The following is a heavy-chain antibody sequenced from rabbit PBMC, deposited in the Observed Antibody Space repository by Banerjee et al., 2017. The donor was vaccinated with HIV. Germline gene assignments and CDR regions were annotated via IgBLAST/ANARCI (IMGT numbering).Heavy chain of an antibody. J-gene: IGHJ4*01. CDR1: GFDFSSYG. CDR3: TRAGSSDYLEKFNL. D-gene: IGHD8-1*01. V-gene: IGHV1S47*01. Sequence: QEQLVESGGGLVQPGGSLKLSCKASGFDFSSYGVSWVRQAPGKGLVWIGYIDPVFGSTNYASWVNGRFTISSHNAQNTMYLQLNSLTAADTATYFCTRAGSSDYLEKFNLWGPGTLVTIS. CDR2: IDPVFGST.